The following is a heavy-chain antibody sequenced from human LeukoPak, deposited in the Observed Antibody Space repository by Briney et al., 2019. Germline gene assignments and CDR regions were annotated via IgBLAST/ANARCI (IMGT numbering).Heavy chain of an antibody. CDR2: ISYDGSNK. D-gene: IGHD2-15*01. Sequence: GRSLRLSCAASGFTFSSYAMHWVRQAPGKGLEWVAVISYDGSNKYCADSVKGRFTISRDNSKNTLYLQMNSLRAEDTAVYYCARDPSGGCSGYYYYGMDVWGQGTTVTVSS. CDR3: ARDPSGGCSGYYYYGMDV. V-gene: IGHV3-30-3*01. CDR1: GFTFSSYA. J-gene: IGHJ6*02.